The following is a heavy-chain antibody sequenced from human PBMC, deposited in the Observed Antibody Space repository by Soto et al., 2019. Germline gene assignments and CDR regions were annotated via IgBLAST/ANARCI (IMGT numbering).Heavy chain of an antibody. CDR1: SGSITTSHW. Sequence: QVQLQESGPGLVKPSGTLSLTCAVSSGSITTSHWWNWVRQPPGRGLEWIGEIFYTGSTNYNPSLKSRVTISVDNSKTHFSLKLSSVTAADTAVYYCARGPDFWSGYYRGGYFDYWGQGTLVTVSS. J-gene: IGHJ4*02. V-gene: IGHV4-4*02. D-gene: IGHD3-3*01. CDR3: ARGPDFWSGYYRGGYFDY. CDR2: IFYTGST.